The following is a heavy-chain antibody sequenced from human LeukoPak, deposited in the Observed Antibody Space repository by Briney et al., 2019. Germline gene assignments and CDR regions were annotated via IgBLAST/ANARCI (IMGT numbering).Heavy chain of an antibody. Sequence: GGSLRLSCAASGFTFSNAWMSWVRQAPGKGLEWVGRIKSKTDGGTTEYAAPVKGRFTISRDDSKNTLYLQMNSVKTEDTAVYYCTTDLYNWNYLTENWFDPWGQGTLVTVSS. CDR2: IKSKTDGGTT. CDR1: GFTFSNAW. CDR3: TTDLYNWNYLTENWFDP. V-gene: IGHV3-15*01. J-gene: IGHJ5*02. D-gene: IGHD1-7*01.